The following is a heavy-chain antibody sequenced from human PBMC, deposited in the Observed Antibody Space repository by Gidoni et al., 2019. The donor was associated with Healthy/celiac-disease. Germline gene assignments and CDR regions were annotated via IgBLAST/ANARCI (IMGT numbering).Heavy chain of an antibody. Sequence: QLQLQESGPGLVKPSETLSLTCTVSGGSISSSSYYWGWIRQPPGKGLGWIGSLYYSGSTSYTPSRKSRVTISVDTSKNQFSLKLSSVTAADTAVYYCARTKQLERRGRFDPWGQGTLVTVSS. D-gene: IGHD1-1*01. CDR1: GGSISSSSYY. V-gene: IGHV4-39*01. CDR2: LYYSGST. CDR3: ARTKQLERRGRFDP. J-gene: IGHJ5*02.